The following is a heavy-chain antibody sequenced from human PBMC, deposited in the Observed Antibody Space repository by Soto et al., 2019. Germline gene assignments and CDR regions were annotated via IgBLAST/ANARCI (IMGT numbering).Heavy chain of an antibody. J-gene: IGHJ4*02. CDR1: GFTFSSYG. Sequence: GGSLRLSCAASGFTFSSYGMHWVRQAPGKGLEWVAVISYDGSNKYYADSVKGRFTISRDNSKNTLFLQMNSLRAEDTAVYYCAKDSYYDSSGDGGVSYFDYWGQGTLVTVPS. D-gene: IGHD3-22*01. CDR2: ISYDGSNK. CDR3: AKDSYYDSSGDGGVSYFDY. V-gene: IGHV3-30*18.